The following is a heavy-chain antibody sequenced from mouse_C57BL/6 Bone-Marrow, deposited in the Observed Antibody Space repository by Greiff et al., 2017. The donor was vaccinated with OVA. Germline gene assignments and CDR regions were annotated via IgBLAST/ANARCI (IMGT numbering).Heavy chain of an antibody. Sequence: VKLQQPGAELVKPGASVKMSCKASGYTFTSYWITWVKQRPGQGLEWIGDIYPGSGSTNYHEKFKSKATLTVDTSSSTAYMQLSSLTSEDSAVYSCARPYYYGSSYSDYWGQGTTLTVSS. J-gene: IGHJ2*01. CDR2: IYPGSGST. D-gene: IGHD1-1*01. V-gene: IGHV1-55*01. CDR3: ARPYYYGSSYSDY. CDR1: GYTFTSYW.